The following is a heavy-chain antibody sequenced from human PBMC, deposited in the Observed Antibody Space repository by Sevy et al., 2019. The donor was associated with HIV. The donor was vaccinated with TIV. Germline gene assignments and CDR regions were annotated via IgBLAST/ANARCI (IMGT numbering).Heavy chain of an antibody. CDR2: IKSKSDGGTT. Sequence: LSLTCAASGFTFNNVWMSWVRQAPGKGLGWVAHIKSKSDGGTTDYAAPVRGRFTISRDDSKNTLYLQMNSLKTEDTAVYYCTTGGSLFQHWGQGTLVTVSS. J-gene: IGHJ1*01. D-gene: IGHD3-16*01. CDR1: GFTFNNVW. V-gene: IGHV3-15*01. CDR3: TTGGSLFQH.